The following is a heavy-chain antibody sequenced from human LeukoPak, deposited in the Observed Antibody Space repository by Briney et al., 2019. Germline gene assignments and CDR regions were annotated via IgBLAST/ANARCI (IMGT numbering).Heavy chain of an antibody. D-gene: IGHD2-15*01. CDR3: ARQPPSGRNAGPDYYYYGMDV. Sequence: GESLKISCKGSGYSFTSYWIGWVRQMPGKGLEWMGIIYPGDSDTRYSPSFQGQVTISADKSISTAYLQWSSLKASDTAMYYCARQPPSGRNAGPDYYYYGMDVWGQGTTVTISS. J-gene: IGHJ6*02. CDR1: GYSFTSYW. CDR2: IYPGDSDT. V-gene: IGHV5-51*01.